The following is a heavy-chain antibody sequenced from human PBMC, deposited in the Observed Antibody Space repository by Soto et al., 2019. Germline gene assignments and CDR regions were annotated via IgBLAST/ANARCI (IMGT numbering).Heavy chain of an antibody. J-gene: IGHJ4*02. CDR3: VRDLTTYGSPHFDY. D-gene: IGHD3-10*01. CDR1: GFMFSSYR. CDR2: INSGGTYR. V-gene: IGHV3-21*06. Sequence: SGGSLRLSCAASGFMFSSYRMNWVRQAPGKGLEWVSSINSGGTYRYYADSVQGRFTISRNNARNSFYLQMNSLGVEDTAVYYCVRDLTTYGSPHFDYWGQGTLVTVSS.